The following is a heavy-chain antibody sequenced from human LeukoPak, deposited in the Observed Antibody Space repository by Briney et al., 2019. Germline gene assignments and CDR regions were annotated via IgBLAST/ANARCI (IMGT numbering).Heavy chain of an antibody. D-gene: IGHD3-10*01. J-gene: IGHJ6*04. CDR1: GGSISSYY. CDR3: ARDLWFGEYYYYGMDV. CDR2: IYYSGST. V-gene: IGHV4-59*01. Sequence: KPSETLSLTCTVSGGSISSYYWSWIRQPPGKGVEWIGYIYYSGSTNYNPSLKSRVTISVDTSKNQFSLKLSSVTAADTAVYYCARDLWFGEYYYYGMDVWGKGTTVTVSS.